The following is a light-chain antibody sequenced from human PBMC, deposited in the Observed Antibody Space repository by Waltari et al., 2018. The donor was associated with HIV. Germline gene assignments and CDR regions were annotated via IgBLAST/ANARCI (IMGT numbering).Light chain of an antibody. Sequence: QSALTQPPSASGSPGQSVPIPCTGASSAVGSFKYVSCYQQHPGKAPKLLIYDVTKRPSGVPDRFSGSKSGNTASLTVSGLQAEDEAHYYCSSYAGSSMSYAFGTGTKVTVL. CDR1: SSAVGSFKY. CDR3: SSYAGSSMSYA. J-gene: IGLJ1*01. V-gene: IGLV2-8*01. CDR2: DVT.